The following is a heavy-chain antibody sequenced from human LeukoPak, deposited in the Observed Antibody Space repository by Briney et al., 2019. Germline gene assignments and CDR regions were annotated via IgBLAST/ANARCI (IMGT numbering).Heavy chain of an antibody. V-gene: IGHV4-59*01. Sequence: PSETLSLTCTVSGGSISSYYWSWIRQPPGKGLEWIGYIYYSGSTNYNPSLKSRVTISVDTSKNQFSLKLSSVTAADTAVYYCARDIVVPAAIWFDGYYYYGMDVWGQGTTVTVSS. CDR3: ARDIVVPAAIWFDGYYYYGMDV. D-gene: IGHD2-2*01. CDR1: GGSISSYY. J-gene: IGHJ6*02. CDR2: IYYSGST.